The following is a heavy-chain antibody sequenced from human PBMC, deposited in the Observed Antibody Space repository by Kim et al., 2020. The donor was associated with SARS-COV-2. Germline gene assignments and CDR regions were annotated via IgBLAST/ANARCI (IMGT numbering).Heavy chain of an antibody. CDR1: GGSFSGYY. D-gene: IGHD1-1*01. CDR2: INHSGST. J-gene: IGHJ4*02. CDR3: ARGITTGTTSYYFDY. Sequence: SETLSLTCAVYGGSFSGYYWSWIRQPPGKGLEWIGEINHSGSTNYNPSLKSRVTISVDTSKNQFSLKLSSVTAADTAVYYCARGITTGTTSYYFDYWGQGTLVTVSS. V-gene: IGHV4-34*01.